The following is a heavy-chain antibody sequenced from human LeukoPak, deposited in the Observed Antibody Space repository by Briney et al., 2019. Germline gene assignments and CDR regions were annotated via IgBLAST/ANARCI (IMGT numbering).Heavy chain of an antibody. CDR1: GGSISSYY. J-gene: IGHJ5*02. V-gene: IGHV4-4*07. CDR2: IYTSGST. CDR3: ARDREYYDSSGYRPTNWFDP. D-gene: IGHD3-22*01. Sequence: SETLSLTCTVSGGSISSYYWSWIRQPAGKGLEWIGRIYTSGSTNYNPSLKSRVTMSVDTSKNQFSLKLSCVTAADTAVYYCARDREYYDSSGYRPTNWFDPWGQGTLVTVSS.